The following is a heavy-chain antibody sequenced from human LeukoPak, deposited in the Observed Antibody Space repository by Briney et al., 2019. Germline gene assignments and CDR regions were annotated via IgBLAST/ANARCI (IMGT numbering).Heavy chain of an antibody. V-gene: IGHV3-43D*03. D-gene: IGHD3-22*01. CDR3: AKVYSSGYYSPIDY. J-gene: IGHJ4*02. CDR2: ISWDGGST. CDR1: GFTFGDYA. Sequence: GGSLRLSCAASGFTFGDYAMHWVRQAPGKGLEWVSLISWDGGSTYYADSVKGRFTISRDNSKNSLYLQMTSLRAEATALYYCAKVYSSGYYSPIDYWGQGTLVTVSS.